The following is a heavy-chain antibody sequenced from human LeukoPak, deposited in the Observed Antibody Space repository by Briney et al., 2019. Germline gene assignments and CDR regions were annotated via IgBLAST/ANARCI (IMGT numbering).Heavy chain of an antibody. V-gene: IGHV3-23*01. Sequence: GGSLRLSCAASGFTFSSYAMSWVRQAPGKGLEWVSAISGSGGSTYYADSVKGRFTISRDNSKNTLYLQMNSLRAEDTAVYYCARDPVATITSVLDYWGQGTLVTVSS. CDR1: GFTFSSYA. D-gene: IGHD5-12*01. CDR3: ARDPVATITSVLDY. CDR2: ISGSGGST. J-gene: IGHJ4*02.